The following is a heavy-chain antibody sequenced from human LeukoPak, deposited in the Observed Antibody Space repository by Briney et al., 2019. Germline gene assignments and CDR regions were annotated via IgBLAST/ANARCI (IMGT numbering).Heavy chain of an antibody. CDR3: ARGPLGYCSTGSCAFDV. CDR2: IKQDGSEE. D-gene: IGHD2-15*01. Sequence: PGGSLRLSCAVSGFTFSRYWMSWVRQAPGEGPEWVANIKQDGSEEYYVDSVKGRFTISRDNAMESLYLRMNSLRAEDTAVYYCARGPLGYCSTGSCAFDVWGQGTMVIVSS. V-gene: IGHV3-7*01. CDR1: GFTFSRYW. J-gene: IGHJ3*01.